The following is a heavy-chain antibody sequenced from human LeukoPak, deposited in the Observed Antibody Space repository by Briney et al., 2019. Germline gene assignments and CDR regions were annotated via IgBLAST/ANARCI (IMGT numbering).Heavy chain of an antibody. Sequence: SVKVSCKASVGTFSSYAISWVRQAPGQGLEWMGGIIPIFGTANYAQKFQGRVTITADESTSTAYMELSSLRSEDTAVYYCARAGGTRGTTIDYWGQGTLVTVSS. CDR1: VGTFSSYA. V-gene: IGHV1-69*13. CDR3: ARAGGTRGTTIDY. J-gene: IGHJ4*02. CDR2: IIPIFGTA. D-gene: IGHD1-7*01.